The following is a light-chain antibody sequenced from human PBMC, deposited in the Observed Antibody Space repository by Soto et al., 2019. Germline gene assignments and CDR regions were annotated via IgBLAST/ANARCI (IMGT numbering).Light chain of an antibody. J-gene: IGKJ1*01. CDR2: DAS. CDR3: QQRSNWPWT. V-gene: IGKV3-11*01. Sequence: EIVLTQSPATRSLSPGERATLSCRASQSVSSYLAWYQQKPGQAPRLLIYDASNRATGIPARFSGGGSGTDFTLTISSLEPEDFAVYYCQQRSNWPWTFGQGTKVDIK. CDR1: QSVSSY.